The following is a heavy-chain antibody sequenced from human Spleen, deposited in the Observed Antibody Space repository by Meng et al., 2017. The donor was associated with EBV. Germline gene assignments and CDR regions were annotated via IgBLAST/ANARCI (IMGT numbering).Heavy chain of an antibody. J-gene: IGHJ5*02. Sequence: RQLWGPGQGQVNPLGPLSLTCTVSGVSVISFSSLGWIRQPPGRGLEWIGSVHFTGSTYYSPSLKSRVTVSVDTSKNQFSLRLTSVTAADTAVYYCARPFPSWQSPRLDPFGAWGQGTLVTVSS. CDR2: VHFTGST. CDR1: GVSVISFSS. CDR3: ARPFPSWQSPRLDPFGA. V-gene: IGHV4-39*01. D-gene: IGHD6-19*01.